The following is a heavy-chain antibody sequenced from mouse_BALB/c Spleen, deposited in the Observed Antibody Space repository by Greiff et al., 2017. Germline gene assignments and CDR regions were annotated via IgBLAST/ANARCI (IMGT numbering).Heavy chain of an antibody. Sequence: QVQLQQSGAELVRPGVSVKISCKGSGYTFTDYAMHWVKQSHAKSLEWIGVISTYYGDASYNQKFKGKATMTVDKSSSTAYMELARLTSEDSAIYYCAAPYGTLYAMDYWGQGTSVTVSS. D-gene: IGHD2-1*01. J-gene: IGHJ4*01. CDR2: ISTYYGDA. CDR1: GYTFTDYA. CDR3: AAPYGTLYAMDY. V-gene: IGHV1S137*01.